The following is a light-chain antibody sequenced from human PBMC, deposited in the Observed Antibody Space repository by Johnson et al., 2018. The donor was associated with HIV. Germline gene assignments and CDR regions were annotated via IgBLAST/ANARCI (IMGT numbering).Light chain of an antibody. J-gene: IGLJ1*01. CDR2: ENN. Sequence: QSVLTQPPSVSAAPGQKVTISCSGSSSNIGNNYVSWYQQLPGTAPKLLIYENNKRPSGIPDRFSGSKSGTSATLAITGLQTWDEADYYCETWDTSLNVGHVFGTGTKVTVL. CDR1: SSNIGNNY. CDR3: ETWDTSLNVGHV. V-gene: IGLV1-51*02.